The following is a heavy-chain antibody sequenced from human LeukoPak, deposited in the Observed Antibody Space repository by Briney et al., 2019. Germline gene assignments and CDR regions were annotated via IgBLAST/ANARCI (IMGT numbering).Heavy chain of an antibody. CDR3: ILTTVATSIEY. V-gene: IGHV3-53*01. J-gene: IGHJ4*02. CDR2: IHNTVRI. D-gene: IGHD4-23*01. CDR1: GLTVNNNY. Sequence: HPGGSLRLSCAVSGLTVNNNYVNWVRQAPGKGLEWVSVIHNTVRIHYADCVNGRFTISSDTSKNTVYLQMNGLRAEDTAVYYCILTTVATSIEYWGPGTLVTVSP.